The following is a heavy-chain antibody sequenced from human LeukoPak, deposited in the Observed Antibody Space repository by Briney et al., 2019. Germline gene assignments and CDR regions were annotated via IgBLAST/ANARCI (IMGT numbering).Heavy chain of an antibody. V-gene: IGHV3-30*03. J-gene: IGHJ4*02. CDR3: ARDGFSSTWYRRALDY. D-gene: IGHD6-13*01. CDR2: LSSDGSNK. CDR1: GFTFSNYG. Sequence: PGRSLRLSCAASGFTFSNYGMHWVRQAPGKGLEWVAVLSSDGSNKYCADSVKGRFTISSDNSKNTLYLQMNSLRAEDTAVYYCARDGFSSTWYRRALDYWGQGTLVTVSS.